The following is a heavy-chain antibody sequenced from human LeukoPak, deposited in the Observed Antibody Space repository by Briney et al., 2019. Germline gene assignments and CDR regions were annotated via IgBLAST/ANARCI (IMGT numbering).Heavy chain of an antibody. CDR3: ARDSCSGGSCYVLPRAVTTPQPFDY. Sequence: ASVKVSCKASGYTFTSYGISWVRQAPGQGLEWMGWISAYNGNTNYAQKLQGRVTMTTDTSTSTAYMELRSLRSDDTAVYYCARDSCSGGSCYVLPRAVTTPQPFDYWGQGTLVTVSS. J-gene: IGHJ4*02. CDR2: ISAYNGNT. D-gene: IGHD2-15*01. V-gene: IGHV1-18*01. CDR1: GYTFTSYG.